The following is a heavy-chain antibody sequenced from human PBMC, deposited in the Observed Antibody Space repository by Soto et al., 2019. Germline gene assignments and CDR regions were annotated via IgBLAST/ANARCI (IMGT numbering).Heavy chain of an antibody. CDR3: ARDVARWFDP. D-gene: IGHD2-21*01. J-gene: IGHJ5*02. Sequence: GGSLRLSCAASGFTFTGYAMNWVRQAPGKGLEWVSGISGTGGSTYYADSVKGRFAISRDNSRNTLYLQMSSLRAEDTAIYYCARDVARWFDPWGQGTLVTVSS. CDR2: ISGTGGST. V-gene: IGHV3-23*01. CDR1: GFTFTGYA.